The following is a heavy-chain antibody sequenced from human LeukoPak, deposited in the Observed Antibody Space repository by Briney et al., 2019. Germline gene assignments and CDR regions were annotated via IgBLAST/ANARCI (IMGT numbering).Heavy chain of an antibody. Sequence: SETLSLTCTVSGASISSYYWSWIRQPAGKGLEWIGRIYTSGSTNYNPSLKSRVTMSVDTSKNQFSLKLSSVTAADTAVYYCARGIPGYFNTSGYYYDYWGQGTLVTVSS. D-gene: IGHD3-22*01. J-gene: IGHJ4*02. V-gene: IGHV4-4*07. CDR3: ARGIPGYFNTSGYYYDY. CDR1: GASISSYY. CDR2: IYTSGST.